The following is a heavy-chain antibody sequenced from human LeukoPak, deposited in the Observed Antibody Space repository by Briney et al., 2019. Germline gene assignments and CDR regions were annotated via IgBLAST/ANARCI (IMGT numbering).Heavy chain of an antibody. V-gene: IGHV3-74*01. CDR3: ARDLHYAFDI. CDR1: GFTLSNSW. CDR2: IDPDGNT. D-gene: IGHD3-10*01. J-gene: IGHJ3*02. Sequence: PGGSLRLSCAASGFTLSNSWMHWVRQAPGKGLVWVSRIDPDGNTDYADSVKGRFTISRDNAKNTLYLQMNSLRDEDTAVYYCARDLHYAFDIWGQGTMVTVSS.